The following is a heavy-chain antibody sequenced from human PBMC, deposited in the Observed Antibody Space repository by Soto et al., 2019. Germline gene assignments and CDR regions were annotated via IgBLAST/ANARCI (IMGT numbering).Heavy chain of an antibody. CDR3: ARDPIGDYSNYGAFDY. CDR1: GGSISSGDYY. V-gene: IGHV4-30-4*01. Sequence: QVQLQESGPGLVKPSQTLSLTCTVSGGSISSGDYYWSWIRQPPGKGLEWIGYIYYSGSTYYNPSLKSRVTISVDTSKNQFSLKLSSVTAADTAVYYCARDPIGDYSNYGAFDYWGQGTLVTVSS. D-gene: IGHD4-4*01. CDR2: IYYSGST. J-gene: IGHJ4*02.